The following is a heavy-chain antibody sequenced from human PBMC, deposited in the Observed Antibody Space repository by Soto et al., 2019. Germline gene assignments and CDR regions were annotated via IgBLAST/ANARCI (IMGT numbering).Heavy chain of an antibody. J-gene: IGHJ6*02. CDR2: IIPIFGTA. V-gene: IGHV1-69*13. CDR1: GGTFSSYA. CDR3: ASWGVTPGHYYYGMDV. Sequence: ASVKVSCKASGGTFSSYAISWVRQAPGQGLEWMGGIIPIFGTANYAQKFQGRVTITADESTSTAYMELSSLRSEDTAVYYCASWGVTPGHYYYGMDVWGQGTTVTVSS. D-gene: IGHD3-16*01.